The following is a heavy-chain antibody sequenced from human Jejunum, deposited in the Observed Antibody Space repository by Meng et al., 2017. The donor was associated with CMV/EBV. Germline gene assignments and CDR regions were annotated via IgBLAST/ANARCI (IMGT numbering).Heavy chain of an antibody. Sequence: VHMLESGTGLVMTSAILSFICTVSGGYINNYYWTWLRQSAVMGLEWYVRIYTSGSTNYNPSLQSRVTMSVVTSKKKFSLKLTSVTAADTGVYYCVRGYSSDWYDYWGQGALVTVSS. V-gene: IGHV4-4*07. CDR3: VRGYSSDWYDY. D-gene: IGHD6-19*01. CDR1: GGYINNYY. CDR2: IYTSGST. J-gene: IGHJ4*02.